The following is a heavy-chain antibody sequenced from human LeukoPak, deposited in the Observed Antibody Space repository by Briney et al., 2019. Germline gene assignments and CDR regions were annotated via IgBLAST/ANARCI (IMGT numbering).Heavy chain of an antibody. CDR3: ASRYCSSTSCYEKNAFDI. J-gene: IGHJ3*02. CDR1: GFTFDDYG. D-gene: IGHD2-2*01. V-gene: IGHV3-20*04. CDR2: INWNGGST. Sequence: GGSLGLSCAASGFTFDDYGMSWVRQAPGKGLEWVSGINWNGGSTGYADSVKGRFTISRDNAKNSLYLQMNSLRAEDTALYYCASRYCSSTSCYEKNAFDIWGQGTMVTVSS.